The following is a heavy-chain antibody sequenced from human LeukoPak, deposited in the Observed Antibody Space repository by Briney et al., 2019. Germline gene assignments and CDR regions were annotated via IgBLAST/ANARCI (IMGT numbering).Heavy chain of an antibody. J-gene: IGHJ4*02. CDR3: ARTGTNGGY. CDR2: IHYTGST. V-gene: IGHV4-59*01. Sequence: PSETLSLTCAVSGAYISDSWWSWIRQPPGKGLEWIGYIHYTGSTMYNPSLKSRVTISVDTSKNHFSLELTSVTAADTAVYYCARTGTNGGYWGQGTLVTVSS. D-gene: IGHD1-7*01. CDR1: GAYISDSW.